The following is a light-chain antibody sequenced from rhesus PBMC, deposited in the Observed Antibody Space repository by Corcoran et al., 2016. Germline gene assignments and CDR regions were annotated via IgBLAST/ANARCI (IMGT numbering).Light chain of an antibody. J-gene: IGKJ4*01. CDR3: KQYNSAPLT. CDR1: QGISSW. CDR2: KAS. V-gene: IGKV1-21*01. Sequence: DIQMTQSPSSLSASVGDRVTITCRASQGISSWLAWYQQKAGKAPKLLIYKASSLQSGVPSKFSGSGSGTELTLTISSLQPEDFATYYWKQYNSAPLTFGGGTKVEIK.